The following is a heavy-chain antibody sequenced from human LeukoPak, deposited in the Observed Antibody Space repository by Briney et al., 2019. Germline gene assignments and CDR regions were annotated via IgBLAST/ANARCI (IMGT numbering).Heavy chain of an antibody. D-gene: IGHD2-2*01. V-gene: IGHV4-34*01. Sequence: SETLSLTCAVYGGSFSGYYWSWNRQPPGKGPEWIGEINHSGSTNYNPSLKSRVTISVDTSKNQFSLKLSSVTAADTAVYYCARGLMSSTSLDVWGKGTTVTVSS. CDR3: ARGLMSSTSLDV. CDR2: INHSGST. J-gene: IGHJ6*04. CDR1: GGSFSGYY.